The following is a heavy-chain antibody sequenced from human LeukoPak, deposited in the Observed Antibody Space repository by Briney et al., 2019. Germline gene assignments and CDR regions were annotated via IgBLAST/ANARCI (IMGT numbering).Heavy chain of an antibody. CDR2: IYYSGSP. J-gene: IGHJ4*02. Sequence: SETLSLTCTVSGGSISSYHWSWLRQPPGKGLEWIGFIYYSGSPNYNPSLTSRVTISVDTSKNQFSLKLSSVTAADTAVYYCARHIGKGSGYNYFDYWGQGTLVTVSS. CDR1: GGSISSYH. D-gene: IGHD3-22*01. V-gene: IGHV4-59*08. CDR3: ARHIGKGSGYNYFDY.